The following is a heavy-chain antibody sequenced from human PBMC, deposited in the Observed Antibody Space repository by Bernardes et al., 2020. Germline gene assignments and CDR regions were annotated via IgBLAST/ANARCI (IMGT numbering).Heavy chain of an antibody. J-gene: IGHJ6*02. CDR1: GFTVRTNY. CDR3: ARGHYDILTQYYYFSMDV. Sequence: GGSLRLSCAASGFTVRTNYMTWVRQAPGEGLEWVSVIYSAGTTYYADSVKGRFTISRDNSKNTLYLQMNSLRAEDTAVYYCARGHYDILTQYYYFSMDVWGQGTTVTVSS. D-gene: IGHD3-9*01. V-gene: IGHV3-66*01. CDR2: IYSAGTT.